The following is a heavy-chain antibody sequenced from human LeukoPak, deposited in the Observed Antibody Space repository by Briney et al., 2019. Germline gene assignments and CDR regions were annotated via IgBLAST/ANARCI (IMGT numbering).Heavy chain of an antibody. V-gene: IGHV3-30*01. Sequence: PGGSLRLSCAASGFTFSSYAMHWVRQAPGKGLEWVAVISYDGSNKYYADSVKGRFTISRDNSKNTLYLQMNSLRAEDTAVYYCARVEGQLLLSSYFDYWGQEPWSPSPQ. J-gene: IGHJ4*01. D-gene: IGHD2-15*01. CDR2: ISYDGSNK. CDR3: ARVEGQLLLSSYFDY. CDR1: GFTFSSYA.